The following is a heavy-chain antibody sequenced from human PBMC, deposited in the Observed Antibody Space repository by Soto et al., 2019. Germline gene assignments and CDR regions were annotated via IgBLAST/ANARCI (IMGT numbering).Heavy chain of an antibody. V-gene: IGHV3-9*01. J-gene: IGHJ4*02. D-gene: IGHD5-12*01. CDR1: GFTFNDYA. CDR3: VNLRYSADTGNFDY. CDR2: LSWNSGGI. Sequence: EVQLVESGGGLVQPGRSLRLSCATSGFTFNDYAMHWVRQAPGKGLEWVSGLSWNSGGIDYADSVKGRFTISRDNAKNFLYLQMNSLRVEDTALYYCVNLRYSADTGNFDYWGQGTLVTVSS.